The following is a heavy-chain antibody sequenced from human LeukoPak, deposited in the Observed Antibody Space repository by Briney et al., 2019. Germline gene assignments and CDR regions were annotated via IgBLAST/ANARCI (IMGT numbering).Heavy chain of an antibody. Sequence: GGSLRLSCAASGFTFDDYAMHWVRQAPGKGLEWVSGISWNSGSIGYADSVKGRFTISRDNAKNSLYLQMNSLRVEDTAIYYCAKSTAPCSRGSCYSALESWGQGTLVTVSS. CDR1: GFTFDDYA. CDR2: ISWNSGSI. J-gene: IGHJ4*02. D-gene: IGHD2-15*01. CDR3: AKSTAPCSRGSCYSALES. V-gene: IGHV3-9*01.